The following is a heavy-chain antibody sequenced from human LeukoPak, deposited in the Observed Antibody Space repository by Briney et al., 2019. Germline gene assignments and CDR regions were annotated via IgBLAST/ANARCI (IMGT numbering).Heavy chain of an antibody. D-gene: IGHD3-9*01. V-gene: IGHV3-21*01. CDR3: ARDRIEAYYDILTGYYHAFDY. CDR1: GFTFSSYS. CDR2: IFSSSSYI. J-gene: IGHJ4*02. Sequence: PGGSLRLSCTASGFTFSSYSMNWVRQAPGKGLEWVSSIFSSSSYIYYADSVKGRFTISRDNAKNSLYLQMNSLRAEDTAVYYCARDRIEAYYDILTGYYHAFDYWGQGTLVTVSS.